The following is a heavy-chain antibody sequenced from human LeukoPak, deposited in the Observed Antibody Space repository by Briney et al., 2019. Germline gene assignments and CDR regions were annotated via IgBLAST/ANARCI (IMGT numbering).Heavy chain of an antibody. CDR1: GFTFSSYW. D-gene: IGHD5-18*01. Sequence: PGGSLRLSCAASGFTFSSYWMHCVRQAPGKGLVWVSRINSDGSSTSYADSVKGRFTISRDNAKNTLYLQMNSLRAEDTAVYYCARFPGYSYGQRYFDYWGQGTLVTVSS. V-gene: IGHV3-74*01. CDR3: ARFPGYSYGQRYFDY. CDR2: INSDGSST. J-gene: IGHJ4*02.